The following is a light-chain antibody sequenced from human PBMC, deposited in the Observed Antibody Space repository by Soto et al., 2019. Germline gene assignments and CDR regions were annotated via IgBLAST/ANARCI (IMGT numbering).Light chain of an antibody. J-gene: IGKJ4*01. CDR3: QQRSN. Sequence: EIVLTQSPATLSLSPGERATLSCRASQSVSSYLAWYQQKPGQAPRLLIYDASNSATGIPARFSGSGSGTDFTLTISSLEPEDFAVYYCQQRSNFCGGTNVEIK. CDR2: DAS. CDR1: QSVSSY. V-gene: IGKV3-11*01.